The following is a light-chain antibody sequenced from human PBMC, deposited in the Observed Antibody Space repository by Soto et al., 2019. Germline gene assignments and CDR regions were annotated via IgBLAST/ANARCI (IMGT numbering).Light chain of an antibody. J-gene: IGLJ1*01. V-gene: IGLV1-44*01. CDR3: SAWDNSLNGYV. CDR2: TAG. Sequence: QSVLTQPLSVSASLGQRVTISCSGGSSNIGSNTVAWYQHLPGTAPPRLIFTAGQRPSGVPGRFSGSKSGTSASLAISGLQSEDEGDYYCSAWDNSLNGYVFGPGTKLTVL. CDR1: SSNIGSNT.